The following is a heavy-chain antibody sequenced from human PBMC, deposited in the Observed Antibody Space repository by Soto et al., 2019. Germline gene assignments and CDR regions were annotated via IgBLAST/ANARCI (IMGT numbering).Heavy chain of an antibody. CDR2: IYYSGST. CDR1: GGSVSSGSYY. Sequence: LSLTCTVSGGSVSSGSYYWSWIRQPPGKGLEWIGYIYYSGSTNYNPSLKSRVTISVDTSKNQFSLKLSSVTAADTAVYYCAREQLVGAPYYYYYGMDVWGQGTTVTVSS. V-gene: IGHV4-61*01. D-gene: IGHD1-26*01. J-gene: IGHJ6*02. CDR3: AREQLVGAPYYYYYGMDV.